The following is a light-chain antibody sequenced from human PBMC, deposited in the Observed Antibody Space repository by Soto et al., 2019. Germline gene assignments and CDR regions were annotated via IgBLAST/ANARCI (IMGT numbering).Light chain of an antibody. CDR1: SSDVGGCNY. CDR2: EVS. Sequence: QSALTQHASVSGSPGQSITISCTGTSSDVGGCNYVSWYQQHPGKAPKLMIYEVSTRPSGVSSRFSGSKSGNTASLTISGLQAEDEADYYCSSYSSSSTVFGTGTKLTVL. V-gene: IGLV2-14*01. J-gene: IGLJ1*01. CDR3: SSYSSSSTV.